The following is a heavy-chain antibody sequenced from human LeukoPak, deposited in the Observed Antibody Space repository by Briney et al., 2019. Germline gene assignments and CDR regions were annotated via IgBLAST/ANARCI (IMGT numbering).Heavy chain of an antibody. D-gene: IGHD5-18*01. J-gene: IGHJ4*02. CDR3: ARVLKGVNTASHLGFDY. Sequence: SVKVSCKASGDIFSSYAFSWVRQAPGQGLEWMGGIIPIFGTANYAQKFQGRVTLTADESTSTAYMELSSLRSEDTAVYYCARVLKGVNTASHLGFDYWGQGTLVTVSS. CDR2: IIPIFGTA. V-gene: IGHV1-69*13. CDR1: GDIFSSYA.